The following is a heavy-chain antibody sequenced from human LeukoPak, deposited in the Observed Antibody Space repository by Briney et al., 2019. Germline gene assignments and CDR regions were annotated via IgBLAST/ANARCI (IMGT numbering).Heavy chain of an antibody. V-gene: IGHV3-48*03. J-gene: IGHJ6*03. Sequence: PGGSLRLSCAASGFTFSSYEMNWVRQAPGKGLEWVSYISSSGGTIFSADSVKGRFTISRDNAKNSLYLQMNSLRAEDTAVYYCAREFRGAFYYYMDVWGKGTTVTISS. CDR3: AREFRGAFYYYMDV. CDR2: ISSSGGTI. D-gene: IGHD3-16*01. CDR1: GFTFSSYE.